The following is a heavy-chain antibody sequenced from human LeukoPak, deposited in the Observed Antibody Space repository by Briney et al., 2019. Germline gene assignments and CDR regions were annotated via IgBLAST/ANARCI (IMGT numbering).Heavy chain of an antibody. Sequence: SVKVSCKASGGTFSSYAISWVRQAPGQGLEWMGRIIPILGIANYAQKFQSRVTITADKSTSTAYMELSSLRSEDTAVYYCAREPYDFWSGYPTPNYYYYYMDVWGKGTTVTVSS. CDR2: IIPILGIA. V-gene: IGHV1-69*04. CDR1: GGTFSSYA. D-gene: IGHD3-3*01. J-gene: IGHJ6*03. CDR3: AREPYDFWSGYPTPNYYYYYMDV.